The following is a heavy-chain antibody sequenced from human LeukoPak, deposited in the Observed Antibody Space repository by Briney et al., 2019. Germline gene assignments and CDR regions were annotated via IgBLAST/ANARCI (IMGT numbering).Heavy chain of an antibody. D-gene: IGHD3-10*01. V-gene: IGHV4-59*01. CDR2: IYYSGST. CDR1: GGSISSYY. Sequence: PSETLSLTCTVSGGSISSYYWSWIRPPPGKGLEWIGYIYYSGSTNYNPSLKSRVTISVDTSKNQFSLKLSSVTAADTAVYYCARGRFGYGMDVWGQGTTVTGSS. J-gene: IGHJ6*02. CDR3: ARGRFGYGMDV.